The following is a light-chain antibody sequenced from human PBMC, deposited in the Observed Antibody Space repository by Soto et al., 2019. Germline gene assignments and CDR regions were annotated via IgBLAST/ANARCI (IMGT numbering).Light chain of an antibody. Sequence: QPVLTQPPSASGTPGQRVTISCSGSSSNIGSNTVNWYQQLPGTAPKLLIYSNNQRPSGVPDRLSGSKSGTSASLAISGLQSEDEADYYCAAWDDSLKRAVFGGGTKLTVL. CDR1: SSNIGSNT. CDR2: SNN. J-gene: IGLJ2*01. CDR3: AAWDDSLKRAV. V-gene: IGLV1-44*01.